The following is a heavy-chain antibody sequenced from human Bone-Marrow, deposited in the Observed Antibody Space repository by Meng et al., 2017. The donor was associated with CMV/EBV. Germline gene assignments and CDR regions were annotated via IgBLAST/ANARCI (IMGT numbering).Heavy chain of an antibody. D-gene: IGHD1-26*01. J-gene: IGHJ4*02. CDR3: ARGVAETLGWEMGY. CDR1: GFTLTRYW. V-gene: IGHV3-74*03. CDR2: IDIDGRDI. Sequence: EVQLVEAGGGLVKPGGSRRLACAVSGFTLTRYWMHWVREVPGKGLELVSRIDIDGRDITYADSVRGRFSISRDDAKNTLYLQMNSLRIEDTAVYYCARGVAETLGWEMGYWGQGTMVTVYS.